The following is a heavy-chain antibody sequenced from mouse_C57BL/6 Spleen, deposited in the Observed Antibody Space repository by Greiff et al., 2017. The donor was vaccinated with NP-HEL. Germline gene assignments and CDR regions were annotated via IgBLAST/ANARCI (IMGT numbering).Heavy chain of an antibody. CDR2: ISSGSSTI. V-gene: IGHV5-17*01. D-gene: IGHD2-2*01. CDR3: ARDAMVTNWYFDV. CDR1: GFTFSDYG. Sequence: DVHLVESGGGLVKPGGSLKLSCAASGFTFSDYGMHWVRQAPEKGLEWVAYISSGSSTIYYAGTVKGRFTISRDNAKNTLFMQMTSLRSEEPAMYYWARDAMVTNWYFDVWGTGTTVTVSS. J-gene: IGHJ1*03.